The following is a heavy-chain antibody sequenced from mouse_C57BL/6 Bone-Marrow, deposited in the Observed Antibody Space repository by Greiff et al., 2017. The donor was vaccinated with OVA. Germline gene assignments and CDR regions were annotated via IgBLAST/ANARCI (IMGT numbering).Heavy chain of an antibody. V-gene: IGHV1-63*01. CDR1: GYTFTNYW. D-gene: IGHD2-12*01. CDR2: IYPGGGYT. CDR3: ARGYSHYYAMDY. J-gene: IGHJ4*01. Sequence: QVQLKESGAELVRPGTSVKMSCKASGYTFTNYWIGWAKQRPGHGLEWIGDIYPGGGYTNYNEKFKGKATLTADKSSSTAYMQFSSLTSEDSAIYYCARGYSHYYAMDYWGQGTSVTVSS.